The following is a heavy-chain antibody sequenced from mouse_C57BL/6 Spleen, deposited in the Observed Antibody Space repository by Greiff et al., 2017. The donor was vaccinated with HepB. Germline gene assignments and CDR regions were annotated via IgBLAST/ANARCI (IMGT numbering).Heavy chain of an antibody. CDR1: GYSFTGYY. J-gene: IGHJ2*01. V-gene: IGHV1-42*01. CDR3: ARGDYGSSLDY. Sequence: EVKLMESGPELVKPGASVKISCKASGYSFTGYYMNWVKQSPEKSLEWIGEINPSTGGTTYNQKFKAKATLTVDKSSSTAYMQLKSLTSEDSAVYYCARGDYGSSLDYWGQGTTLTVSS. CDR2: INPSTGGT. D-gene: IGHD1-1*01.